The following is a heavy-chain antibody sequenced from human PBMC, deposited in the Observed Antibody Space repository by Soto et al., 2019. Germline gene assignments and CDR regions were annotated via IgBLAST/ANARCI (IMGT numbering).Heavy chain of an antibody. CDR3: VRDPSPFGGGPLDY. Sequence: QVQLVESGGGVVQPGRSLRLSCAASGFTFSSYGIHWVRQAPGMGLEWVAIIWYDGSYKYYGDSVKGRFTISRDNSKNTLYLQMNSLRAEDTAVYYCVRDPSPFGGGPLDYWGQGTLVTVSS. D-gene: IGHD3-16*01. V-gene: IGHV3-33*01. CDR1: GFTFSSYG. CDR2: IWYDGSYK. J-gene: IGHJ4*02.